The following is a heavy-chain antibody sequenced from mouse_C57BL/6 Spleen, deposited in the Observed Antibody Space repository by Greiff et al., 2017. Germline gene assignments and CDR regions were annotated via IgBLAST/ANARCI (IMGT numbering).Heavy chain of an antibody. CDR3: AREGYDYGRYFDV. Sequence: VQGVESGPGMVKPSQSLSLTCTVTGYSITSGYDWHWIRHFPGNKLEWMGYISYSGSTNYNPSLKSRISITHDTSKNHFFLKLNSVTTEDTATYYCAREGYDYGRYFDVWGTGTTVTVSS. CDR2: ISYSGST. D-gene: IGHD2-4*01. J-gene: IGHJ1*03. V-gene: IGHV3-1*01. CDR1: GYSITSGYD.